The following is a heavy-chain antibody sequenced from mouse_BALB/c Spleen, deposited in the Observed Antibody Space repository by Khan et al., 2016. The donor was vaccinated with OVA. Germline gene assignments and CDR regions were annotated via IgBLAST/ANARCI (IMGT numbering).Heavy chain of an antibody. J-gene: IGHJ3*01. CDR2: IYPGYTDT. Sequence: EVQLQQSGTVLARPGASVKMSCKASGYTFTSYWMHWVKQRPGPGLEWFGDIYPGYTDTNYTQKFKGKANLSAVTSTSTSYMDLRSLTKEDSAVYYCTRRNWDVAWFAYWGQGTLVTVSA. D-gene: IGHD4-1*01. CDR3: TRRNWDVAWFAY. V-gene: IGHV1-5*01. CDR1: GYTFTSYW.